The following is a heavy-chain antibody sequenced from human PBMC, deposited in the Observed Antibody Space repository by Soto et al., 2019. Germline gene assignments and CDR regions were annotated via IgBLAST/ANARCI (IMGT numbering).Heavy chain of an antibody. D-gene: IGHD3-10*02. CDR1: GGTFSSYA. Sequence: QVQLVQSGAEVKKPGSSVKVSCKASGGTFSSYAISWVRQAPGQGLEWMGGIIPIFGTANYAQQFQGRVPSTAAECXXNXYXXLSSRVAGATAGYYCAGGGAIRDVRGASAAIGVDPWGQGSLVSVSS. J-gene: IGHJ5*02. V-gene: IGHV1-69*12. CDR3: AGGGAIRDVRGASAAIGVDP. CDR2: IIPIFGTA.